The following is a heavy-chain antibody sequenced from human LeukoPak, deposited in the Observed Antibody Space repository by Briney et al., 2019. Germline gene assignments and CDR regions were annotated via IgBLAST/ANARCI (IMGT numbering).Heavy chain of an antibody. CDR3: AREGYGSGQTMGRWFDP. CDR2: IIPIFGTA. D-gene: IGHD3-10*01. V-gene: IGHV1-69*05. CDR1: GGTFSSYA. Sequence: SVKVSCKASGGTFSSYAISLVRQAPGQGLEWMGGIIPIFGTANYAQKFQGRVTITTDESTSTAYMELSSLRSEDTAVYYCAREGYGSGQTMGRWFDPWGQGTLVTVSS. J-gene: IGHJ5*02.